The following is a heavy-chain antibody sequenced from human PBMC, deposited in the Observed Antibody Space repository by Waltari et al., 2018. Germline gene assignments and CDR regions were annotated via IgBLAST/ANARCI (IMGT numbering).Heavy chain of an antibody. D-gene: IGHD1-26*01. J-gene: IGHJ6*03. CDR3: ARSWYSGSYTGHYYYYMDV. Sequence: QVQLQQSGPGLVKPSQTLSLTCAISGDSVSSNSAAWNWIRQSPSRGLEWLGRTYYRSKWYNDYAVSVKSRITINPDTSKNQFSLQLNSVTPEDTAVYYCARSWYSGSYTGHYYYYMDVWGKGTTVTISS. CDR2: TYYRSKWYN. CDR1: GDSVSSNSAA. V-gene: IGHV6-1*01.